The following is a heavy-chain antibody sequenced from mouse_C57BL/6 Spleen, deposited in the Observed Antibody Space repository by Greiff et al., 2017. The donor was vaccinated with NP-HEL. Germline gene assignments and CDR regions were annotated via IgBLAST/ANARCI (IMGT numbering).Heavy chain of an antibody. CDR2: IYPGDGDT. D-gene: IGHD2-3*01. CDR3: KDGYYDFDV. V-gene: IGHV1-82*01. J-gene: IGHJ1*03. Sequence: VQLQQSGPELVKPGASVKISCKASGYAFSSSWMNWVKQRPGKGLEWIGRIYPGDGDTNYNGKFKGKATLTADKSSSTAYMQRSSLTSEDSAVYFCKDGYYDFDVWGTGTTVTVSS. CDR1: GYAFSSSW.